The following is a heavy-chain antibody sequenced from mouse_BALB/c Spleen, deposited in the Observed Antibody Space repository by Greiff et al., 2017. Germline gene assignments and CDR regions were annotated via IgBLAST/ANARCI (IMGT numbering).Heavy chain of an antibody. CDR2: ILPGSGST. Sequence: QVQLQQSGAELMKPGASVKISCKATGYTFSSYWIEWVKQRPGHGLEWIGEILPGSGSTNYNEKFKGKATFTADTSSNTAYMQLSSLTSEDSAVYYCATFYEEPRRDYAMDYWGQGTSVTVSS. V-gene: IGHV1-9*01. CDR1: GYTFSSYW. D-gene: IGHD2-3*01. J-gene: IGHJ4*01. CDR3: ATFYEEPRRDYAMDY.